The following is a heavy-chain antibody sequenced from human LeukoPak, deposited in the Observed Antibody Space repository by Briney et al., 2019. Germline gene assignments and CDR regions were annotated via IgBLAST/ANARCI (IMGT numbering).Heavy chain of an antibody. V-gene: IGHV3-23*01. CDR1: GFTFTNYP. CDR2: ISASGVNT. CDR3: AKLTGTTEFF. Sequence: RGSQRLSCAASGFTFTNYPFSWXRQAPGKGLEWVSAISASGVNTYYADSVKGRFTISRDNSKNTLYLQMNSLTVEDTAVYYCAKLTGTTEFFWGQGTLVTVSS. D-gene: IGHD1-7*01. J-gene: IGHJ4*02.